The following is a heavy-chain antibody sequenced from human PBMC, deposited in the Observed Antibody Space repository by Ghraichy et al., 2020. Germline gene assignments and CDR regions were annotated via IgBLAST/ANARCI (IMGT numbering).Heavy chain of an antibody. Sequence: GGSLRLSCAASGFTFSSYGMHWVRQAPGKGLEWVAFIRYDGSNKYYADSVKGRFTISRDNSKNTLYLQMNSLRAEDTAVYYCAKRLDGDYDKLDYWGQGTLVTVSS. CDR1: GFTFSSYG. J-gene: IGHJ4*02. CDR2: IRYDGSNK. CDR3: AKRLDGDYDKLDY. V-gene: IGHV3-30*02. D-gene: IGHD4-17*01.